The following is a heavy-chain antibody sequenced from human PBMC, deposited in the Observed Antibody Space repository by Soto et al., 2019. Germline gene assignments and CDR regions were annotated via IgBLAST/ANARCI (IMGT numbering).Heavy chain of an antibody. D-gene: IGHD5-18*01. CDR3: AKGGYNYGFLFDC. Sequence: GGSLRLSCAASGFTFSIYAMSWVRQAPGKGLEWVSSISGSGTSSYYADSVKGRFTFSRDNSKNTLSLQMNSLRADDTAIYYCAKGGYNYGFLFDCWGQGTLVTVSS. J-gene: IGHJ4*02. CDR2: ISGSGTSS. V-gene: IGHV3-23*01. CDR1: GFTFSIYA.